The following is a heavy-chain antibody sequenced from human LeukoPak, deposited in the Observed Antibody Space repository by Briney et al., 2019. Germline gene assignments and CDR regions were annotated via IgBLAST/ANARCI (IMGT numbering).Heavy chain of an antibody. D-gene: IGHD3-16*01. CDR3: ACTAYYDTPRVNDY. Sequence: SQTLSLTCTVSGGSISSGGYYWSWIRQPPGEGLQWIGEINRSGRTNYNPSLASRVTISADTSNNQFSLKLTSVTAADTAVYYCACTAYYDTPRVNDYWGQGTLVTVSS. J-gene: IGHJ4*02. CDR2: INRSGRT. CDR1: GGSISSGGYY. V-gene: IGHV4-61*09.